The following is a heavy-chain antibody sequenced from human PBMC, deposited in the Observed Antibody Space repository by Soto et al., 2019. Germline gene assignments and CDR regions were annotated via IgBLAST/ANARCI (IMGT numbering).Heavy chain of an antibody. CDR1: GYSFTDYA. V-gene: IGHV1-3*01. CDR2: IASGNGNT. CDR3: AKGSRMWTPDY. Sequence: QVQLVQSGAEVRKPGASVKVSCKTSGYSFTDYAILWVRQAPGQRLEWLGWIASGNGNTKYSQKFQGRVTITRDTSATTAYMELTSLGSDDTAVYYCAKGSRMWTPDYWGQGTLVTVSS. J-gene: IGHJ4*02. D-gene: IGHD2-15*01.